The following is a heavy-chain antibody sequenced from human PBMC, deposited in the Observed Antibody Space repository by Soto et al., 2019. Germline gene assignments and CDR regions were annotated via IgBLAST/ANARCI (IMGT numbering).Heavy chain of an antibody. J-gene: IGHJ4*02. Sequence: QVHLVQSGAEVKKPGASVKVSCKGSSYDFTTYGITWVRQATGQGLEWMAWISAHNGNTDYAQKLQGRVTVTRDTSTSTAYMELRSLRSDDTAVYYCARGRYGDYWGQGALVTVSS. CDR2: ISAHNGNT. V-gene: IGHV1-18*01. CDR3: ARGRYGDY. CDR1: SYDFTTYG. D-gene: IGHD1-1*01.